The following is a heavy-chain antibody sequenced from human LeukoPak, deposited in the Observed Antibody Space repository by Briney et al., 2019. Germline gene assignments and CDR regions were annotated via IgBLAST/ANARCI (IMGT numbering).Heavy chain of an antibody. J-gene: IGHJ3*02. CDR3: AREDSSSWALGAFDI. CDR1: GFTFSDYY. D-gene: IGHD6-6*01. V-gene: IGHV3-11*01. Sequence: GGSLRLSCAASGFTFSDYYMSWIRQAPGKGLEWASYISSSGSTIHYADSVKGRFTISRDNAKNSLYLQMNSLRAEDTAVYYCAREDSSSWALGAFDIWGQGTMVTVSS. CDR2: ISSSGSTI.